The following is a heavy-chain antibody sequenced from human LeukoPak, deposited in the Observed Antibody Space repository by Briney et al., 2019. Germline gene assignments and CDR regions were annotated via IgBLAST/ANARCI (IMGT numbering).Heavy chain of an antibody. CDR2: INHSGST. D-gene: IGHD6-13*01. CDR1: GGSFSGYY. CDR3: ARESRIAAAVGIAFDI. Sequence: SETLSLTCAVYGGSFSGYYWSWIRQPPGKGLEWIGEINHSGSTNYNPSLKSRVTISVDTSKNQFSLKLSSVTAADTAVYYCARESRIAAAVGIAFDIWGQGTMVTVSS. J-gene: IGHJ3*02. V-gene: IGHV4-34*01.